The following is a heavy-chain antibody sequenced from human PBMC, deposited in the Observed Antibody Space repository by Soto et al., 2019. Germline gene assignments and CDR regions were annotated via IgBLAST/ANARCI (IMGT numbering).Heavy chain of an antibody. CDR2: INGGNGNT. V-gene: IGHV1-3*01. Sequence: ASVKVSCKASGYSITSQSIHWVRQAPGQRLEWMGWINGGNGNTYYSEHFQGRVTFTRDTSAGTVYMQLSSLTSEDTAVYYCARDDSGFSGSHYIDYFNYWGQGALVTVSS. J-gene: IGHJ4*02. D-gene: IGHD1-26*01. CDR1: GYSITSQS. CDR3: ARDDSGFSGSHYIDYFNY.